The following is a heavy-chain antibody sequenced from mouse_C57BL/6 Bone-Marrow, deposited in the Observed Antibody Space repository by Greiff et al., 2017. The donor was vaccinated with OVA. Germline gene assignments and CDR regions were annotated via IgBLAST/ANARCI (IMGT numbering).Heavy chain of an antibody. Sequence: QVQLKESGAELARPGASVKLSCKASGYTFTSYGISWVKQRTGQGLEWIGEIYPRSGNTYYNEKFKGKATLTADKSSSTAYMELRSLTSEDSAVYFCARGGSIYDGFYYAMDYGGQGTSVTVSS. D-gene: IGHD2-3*01. CDR1: GYTFTSYG. V-gene: IGHV1-81*01. CDR2: IYPRSGNT. J-gene: IGHJ4*01. CDR3: ARGGSIYDGFYYAMDY.